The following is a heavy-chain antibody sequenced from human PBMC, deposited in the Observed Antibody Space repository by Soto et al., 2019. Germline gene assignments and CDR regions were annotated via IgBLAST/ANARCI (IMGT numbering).Heavy chain of an antibody. CDR1: GFTFSSYG. CDR2: ISYDGSNT. J-gene: IGHJ4*02. V-gene: IGHV3-30*18. Sequence: QVQLVESGGGVVQPGRSLRLSCAASGFTFSSYGMHRVRQAPGKGLEWVAIISYDGSNTYYADSVKGRFTISRDNSKNTLYLQMNSLRSEDTSVYYCAKEGGLSGSYYISSSYYFDYWGQGTLVTVSP. CDR3: AKEGGLSGSYYISSSYYFDY. D-gene: IGHD1-26*01.